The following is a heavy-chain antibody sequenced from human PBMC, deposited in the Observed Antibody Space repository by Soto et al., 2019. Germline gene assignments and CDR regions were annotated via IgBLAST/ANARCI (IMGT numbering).Heavy chain of an antibody. D-gene: IGHD2-2*01. V-gene: IGHV4-34*01. CDR3: ARGHCSSTSCYRAFNWFDP. CDR2: INHSGST. CDR1: GGSFSGYY. J-gene: IGHJ5*02. Sequence: QVQLQQWGAGLLKPSETLSLTCAVYGGSFSGYYWSWIRQPPGKGLEWMGEINHSGSTNYNPSLKSRVTISVDTSKNQFSLKLSSVTAADTAVYYCARGHCSSTSCYRAFNWFDPWGQGTLVTVSS.